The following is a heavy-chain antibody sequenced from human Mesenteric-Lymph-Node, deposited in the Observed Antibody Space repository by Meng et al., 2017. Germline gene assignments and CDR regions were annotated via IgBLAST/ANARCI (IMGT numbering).Heavy chain of an antibody. CDR2: ISGSGDKT. V-gene: IGHV3-23*01. Sequence: GESLKISCAASGFTFSSYEMNWVRQAPGKGLEWVTDISGSGDKTYYKDTVKGRFIISRDNSKKTLYLQMNSLRAEETAVYYWAKAQTRHSFDIWGQGTMVTVSS. J-gene: IGHJ3*02. D-gene: IGHD3-3*02. CDR3: AKAQTRHSFDI. CDR1: GFTFSSYE.